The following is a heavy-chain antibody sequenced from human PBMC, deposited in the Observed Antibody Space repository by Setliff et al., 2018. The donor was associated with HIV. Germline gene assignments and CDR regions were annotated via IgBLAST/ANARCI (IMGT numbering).Heavy chain of an antibody. D-gene: IGHD3-10*01. CDR3: ARARGHPLPVLDF. V-gene: IGHV4-39*07. Sequence: PSETLSLTCTVSGGSITTTNYYWGWVRQSPGKGLEWIGVIYYRGSAYYNLSLQSRVTLSVDTSKNSFSLHLTSVTAADTAVYFCARARGHPLPVLDFWGPGTLVTVSS. J-gene: IGHJ4*02. CDR1: GGSITTTNYY. CDR2: IYYRGSA.